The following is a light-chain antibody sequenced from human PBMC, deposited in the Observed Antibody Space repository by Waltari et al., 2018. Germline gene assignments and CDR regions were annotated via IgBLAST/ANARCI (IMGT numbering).Light chain of an antibody. CDR1: SSDFGSSNY. V-gene: IGLV2-14*03. CDR2: DVS. J-gene: IGLJ3*02. CDR3: SSYASSNWV. Sequence: QSALTQPASVSGSAGQSITISCTGPSSDFGSSNYVSWYQQHPGKAPKLMIYDVSNRPSGVSNRFSGSKSGNTASLTISGLQAEDEADYYCSSYASSNWVFGGGTKLTVL.